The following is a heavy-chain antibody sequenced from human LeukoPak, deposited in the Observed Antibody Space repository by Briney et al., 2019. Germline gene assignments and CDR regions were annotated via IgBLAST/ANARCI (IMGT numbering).Heavy chain of an antibody. J-gene: IGHJ3*02. CDR1: GGSFSGYY. Sequence: SETLSLTCAVYGGSFSGYYWSWIRQPPGKGLEWIGEINHSGSTNYNPSLKSRVTISVDTSKNQFSLKLSSVTAADTAVYYCARVRGIAARRGAFDIWGQGTMVTVSS. CDR2: INHSGST. V-gene: IGHV4-34*01. D-gene: IGHD6-6*01. CDR3: ARVRGIAARRGAFDI.